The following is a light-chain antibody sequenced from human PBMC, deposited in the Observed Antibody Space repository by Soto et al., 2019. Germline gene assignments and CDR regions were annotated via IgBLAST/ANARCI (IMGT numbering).Light chain of an antibody. J-gene: IGLJ3*02. Sequence: QSVLTQPPSVSGAPGQRVTISCTGSSSNIGAGYDVHWYRQLPGTAPKLLIYGNSNRPSGVPDRFSGSKSGTSASLAITGLQAEDEADYYCQSYDSSPRFGGGTKLTVL. V-gene: IGLV1-40*01. CDR3: QSYDSSPR. CDR2: GNS. CDR1: SSNIGAGYD.